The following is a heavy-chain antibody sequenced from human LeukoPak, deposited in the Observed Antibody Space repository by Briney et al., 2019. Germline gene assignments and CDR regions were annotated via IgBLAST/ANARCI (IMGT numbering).Heavy chain of an antibody. V-gene: IGHV4-34*01. D-gene: IGHD6-25*01. CDR3: ASDSSGGNDY. CDR2: INHSGST. CDR1: GGSFSGHY. Sequence: SETLSLTCAVYGGSFSGHYWSWIRQPPGKGLEWIGEINHSGSTNYNPSLKSRLTISVDTSKNQFSLKLSSVTAADTAVYYCASDSSGGNDYWGQGTLVTVSS. J-gene: IGHJ4*02.